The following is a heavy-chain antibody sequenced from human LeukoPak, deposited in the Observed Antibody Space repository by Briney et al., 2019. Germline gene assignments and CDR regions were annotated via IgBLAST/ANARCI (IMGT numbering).Heavy chain of an antibody. CDR1: GFIFNDFY. CDR2: ISNTGDTK. CDR3: ARGLKYYYDSSGYYGGDY. V-gene: IGHV3-11*01. D-gene: IGHD3-22*01. J-gene: IGHJ4*02. Sequence: PGGSLRLSCAASGFIFNDFYMSWIRQAPGKGLEWISYISNTGDTKYYAASVRGRFTISRDNADNSLSLQSDSLRDEDTGIYYCARGLKYYYDSSGYYGGDYWGQGTPVTVSS.